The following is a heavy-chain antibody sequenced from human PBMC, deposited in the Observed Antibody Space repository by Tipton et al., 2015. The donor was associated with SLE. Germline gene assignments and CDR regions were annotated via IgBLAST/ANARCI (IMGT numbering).Heavy chain of an antibody. Sequence: GSLRLSCAASGFTVSSKYMSWVRQAPGRGLEWVSVFHSGGRTFYADSVKGRFTISRDNSKNTLYLQMNSLRAEDTAVYYCAREYSSGFYYFDYWGQGTLVTVSS. V-gene: IGHV3-66*01. CDR2: FHSGGRT. D-gene: IGHD6-25*01. CDR1: GFTVSSKY. J-gene: IGHJ4*02. CDR3: AREYSSGFYYFDY.